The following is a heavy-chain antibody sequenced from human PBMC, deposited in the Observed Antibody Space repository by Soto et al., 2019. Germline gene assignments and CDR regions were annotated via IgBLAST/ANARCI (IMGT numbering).Heavy chain of an antibody. Sequence: QVQLVQSGAEVKKPGSSVKVSCKASGGTFSNYAISWVRQAPGQGLEWMGGIIPIFGTTNYAQRFQGRVTVXAXEXXSTAYMERGSLRSEDTAVYYCARVSSSWYKDYFDYWGQGTLVTVSS. J-gene: IGHJ4*02. D-gene: IGHD6-13*01. V-gene: IGHV1-69*12. CDR1: GGTFSNYA. CDR2: IIPIFGTT. CDR3: ARVSSSWYKDYFDY.